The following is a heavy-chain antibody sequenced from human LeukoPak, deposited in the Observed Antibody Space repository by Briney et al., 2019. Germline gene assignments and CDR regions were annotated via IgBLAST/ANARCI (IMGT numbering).Heavy chain of an antibody. D-gene: IGHD5-12*01. CDR3: AKEGGYDSSYYYGMDV. CDR1: GFTFSSYA. V-gene: IGHV3-23*01. Sequence: HSGGSLRLSCAASGFTFSSYAMSWVRLAPGKGLEWVSAISGSGGSTYYADSVKGRFTISRDNSKNTLYLQMNSLRAEDTAVYYCAKEGGYDSSYYYGMDVWGQGTTVTVSS. CDR2: ISGSGGST. J-gene: IGHJ6*02.